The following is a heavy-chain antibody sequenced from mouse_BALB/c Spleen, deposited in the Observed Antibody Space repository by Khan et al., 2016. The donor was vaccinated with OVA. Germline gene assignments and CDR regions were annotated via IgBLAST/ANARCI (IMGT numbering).Heavy chain of an antibody. Sequence: EVQLQESGPGLVKPSQSLSLTCTVTGYSITSDYAWNWIRQFPGNKLEWMGYINYSGRTSYPPSLKSRISITRDTSKNQFFLQLNSVTTEDTATYYCVRGRAYWGQGTLVTVSA. CDR2: INYSGRT. D-gene: IGHD3-3*01. CDR1: GYSITSDYA. J-gene: IGHJ3*01. V-gene: IGHV3-2*02. CDR3: VRGRAY.